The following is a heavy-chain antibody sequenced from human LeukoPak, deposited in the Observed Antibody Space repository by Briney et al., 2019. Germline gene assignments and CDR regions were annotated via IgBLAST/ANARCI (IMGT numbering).Heavy chain of an antibody. J-gene: IGHJ4*02. CDR3: ARRGITYSSSFFAF. CDR2: IFYSGNT. D-gene: IGHD1-26*01. V-gene: IGHV4-39*01. CDR1: GGSIGSSSYC. Sequence: SETLSLTCTVSGGSIGSSSYCWAWIRQPPGKGLEWIGHIFYSGNTYYNPSLKSRVTISVDTSKNQFSLHLSSVTAADTATYYCARRGITYSSSFFAFWGQGTLVTVSS.